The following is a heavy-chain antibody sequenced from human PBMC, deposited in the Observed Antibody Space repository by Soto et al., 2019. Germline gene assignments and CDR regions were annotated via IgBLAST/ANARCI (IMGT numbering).Heavy chain of an antibody. CDR1: GYTFTSYE. CDR2: MNPNSGDT. Sequence: QVQLVQSGAEVKKPGASVKVSCKASGYTFTSYEINWVRQATGQGLEWMGWMNPNSGDTGYAQKFQGRVTMTSNTCTSTAYMEPSSLRSEDAAVYYCARGELLWCGELLRWGQGTLVTVSS. D-gene: IGHD3-10*01. V-gene: IGHV1-8*01. CDR3: ARGELLWCGELLR. J-gene: IGHJ4*02.